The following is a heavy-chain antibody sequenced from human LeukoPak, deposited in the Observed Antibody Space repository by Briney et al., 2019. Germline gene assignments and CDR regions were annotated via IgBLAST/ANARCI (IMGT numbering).Heavy chain of an antibody. J-gene: IGHJ5*02. Sequence: PSETLSLTCAVYGGSFSGYYWRWIRQPPGKGLEWIGEINHSGSTNYNPSLKSRVTISVDTSKNQFSLKLSSVTAADTAVYYCASRSLGQQSSLQNWFVPWGQGTLVTVSS. D-gene: IGHD3-16*01. CDR3: ASRSLGQQSSLQNWFVP. V-gene: IGHV4-34*01. CDR2: INHSGST. CDR1: GGSFSGYY.